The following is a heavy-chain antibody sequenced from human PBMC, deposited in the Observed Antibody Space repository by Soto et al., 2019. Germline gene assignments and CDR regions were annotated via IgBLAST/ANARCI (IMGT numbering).Heavy chain of an antibody. CDR3: ARHVPYCTNGVCCGWFDP. V-gene: IGHV4-39*01. J-gene: IGHJ5*02. Sequence: SETLSLTCTVSGGSISSSSYYWGWIRQPPGKGLEWIGSIYYSGSTYYNPSLKSRVTISVDTSKNQFSLKLSSVTAADTAVYYCARHVPYCTNGVCCGWFDPWGQGTLVTVSS. CDR2: IYYSGST. D-gene: IGHD2-8*01. CDR1: GGSISSSSYY.